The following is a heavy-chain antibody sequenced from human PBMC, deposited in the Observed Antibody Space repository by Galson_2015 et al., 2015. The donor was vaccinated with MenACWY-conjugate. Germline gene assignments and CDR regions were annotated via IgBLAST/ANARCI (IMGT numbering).Heavy chain of an antibody. CDR1: GFTFSTYY. J-gene: IGHJ4*02. CDR3: VKEGKNYYGSGTGIYNKGFDN. D-gene: IGHD3-10*01. V-gene: IGHV3-64D*06. Sequence: SLRLSCAASGFTFSTYYMHWVRQAPGKGLECVSSISEEGGRPHYADSVKGRFSVSRDNSKNTVYLHMSSLRVEDTAVYYCVKEGKNYYGSGTGIYNKGFDNWGQGTLVTVSS. CDR2: ISEEGGRP.